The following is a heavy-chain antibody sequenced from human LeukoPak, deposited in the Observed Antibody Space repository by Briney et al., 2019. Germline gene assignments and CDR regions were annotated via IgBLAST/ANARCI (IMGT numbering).Heavy chain of an antibody. CDR1: GGSISSSSYY. Sequence: SETLSLTCTVSGGSISSSSYYWDWIRQPPGKGLEWIGSIYYSGSTYYNPSLKSRVTISVDTSKNQSSLKLSSVTAADTAVYYCARLTPLWFGELSPIDYWGQGTLVTVSS. D-gene: IGHD3-10*01. CDR2: IYYSGST. V-gene: IGHV4-39*01. CDR3: ARLTPLWFGELSPIDY. J-gene: IGHJ4*02.